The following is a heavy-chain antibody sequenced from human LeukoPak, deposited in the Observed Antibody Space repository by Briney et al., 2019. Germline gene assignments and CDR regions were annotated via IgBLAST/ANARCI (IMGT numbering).Heavy chain of an antibody. Sequence: ASVKVSCKASGYTFTGYCMRWVRQAPGQGLEWMGWIYPNAGATKYAQKFQGRVTMTRDTSISTAYMELSGLRSDDTAVYYCGTLLSNGPFDYWGQGSLDTVSS. D-gene: IGHD2-15*01. CDR1: GYTFTGYC. CDR2: IYPNAGAT. CDR3: GTLLSNGPFDY. V-gene: IGHV1-2*02. J-gene: IGHJ4*02.